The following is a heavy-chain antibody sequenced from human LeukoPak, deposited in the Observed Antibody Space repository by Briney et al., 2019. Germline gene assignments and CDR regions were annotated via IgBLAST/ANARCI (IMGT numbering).Heavy chain of an antibody. J-gene: IGHJ4*02. V-gene: IGHV3-23*01. CDR2: ISGSGGST. Sequence: GGSLRLSCAASGFTFSSYAMSWVRQAPGKGLEWVSAISGSGGSTYYADSVKGRFTISRDNAKNSLYLQMNSLRAEDTAVYYCARAALSRGYSYGYGEIDYWGQGTLVTVSS. CDR3: ARAALSRGYSYGYGEIDY. D-gene: IGHD5-18*01. CDR1: GFTFSSYA.